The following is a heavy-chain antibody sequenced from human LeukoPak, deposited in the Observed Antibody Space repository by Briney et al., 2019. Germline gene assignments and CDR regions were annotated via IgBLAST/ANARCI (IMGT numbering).Heavy chain of an antibody. CDR3: ARETKSSDTSGYIRSDVRTDDY. CDR1: GFTFSQYS. CDR2: ISRGGSYI. D-gene: IGHD3-22*01. Sequence: GGSLRLSCAASGFTFSQYSMNWVRQAPGKGLEWVSSISRGGSYIYYADSVKGLFTISRDNARNSLFLQINSLRAEDTAVYYCARETKSSDTSGYIRSDVRTDDYWGQGTLVTVSS. J-gene: IGHJ4*02. V-gene: IGHV3-21*01.